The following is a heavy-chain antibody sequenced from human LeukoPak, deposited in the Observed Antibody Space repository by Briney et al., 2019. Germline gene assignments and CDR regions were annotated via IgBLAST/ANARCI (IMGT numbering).Heavy chain of an antibody. J-gene: IGHJ4*02. D-gene: IGHD3-16*01. V-gene: IGHV3-30*04. CDR1: GFTFSSYA. CDR3: ARERGSSGLDY. Sequence: GGSLRLSCAASGFTFSSYAMHWVRQAPGKGLEWVAVISYDGSNKYYADSVKGRLTIFRDNSKNTLYLQMNSLRAEDTAVYYCARERGSSGLDYWGQGTLVTVSS. CDR2: ISYDGSNK.